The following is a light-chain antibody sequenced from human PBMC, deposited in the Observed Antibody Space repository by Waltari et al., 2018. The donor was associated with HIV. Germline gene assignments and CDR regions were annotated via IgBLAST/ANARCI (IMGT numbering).Light chain of an antibody. J-gene: IGLJ2*01. V-gene: IGLV2-14*01. CDR1: SSDVGAYMY. Sequence: QSALTQPASVSGSPGQSITISCTGTSSDVGAYMYVSWYQQHADKPPTLIIFEVSNRPSGISNRFSGSKSGNTASLTISGLQTEDEADYYCASFTTNRILVFGGGTKVTVL. CDR2: EVS. CDR3: ASFTTNRILV.